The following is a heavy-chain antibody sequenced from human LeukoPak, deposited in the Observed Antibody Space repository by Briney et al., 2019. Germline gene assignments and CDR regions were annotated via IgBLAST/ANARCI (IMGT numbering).Heavy chain of an antibody. J-gene: IGHJ6*03. CDR1: GGSISSYY. V-gene: IGHV4-59*01. CDR2: IYYSGST. Sequence: SETLSLTCTVSGGSISSYYWSWIRQPPGKGLEWIGYIYYSGSTNYNPSLKSRVTISVDTSKNQFSLKLSSVTAADTAVYYCARGEYYYYYYMDVWGKGTTVTISS. CDR3: ARGEYYYYYYMDV.